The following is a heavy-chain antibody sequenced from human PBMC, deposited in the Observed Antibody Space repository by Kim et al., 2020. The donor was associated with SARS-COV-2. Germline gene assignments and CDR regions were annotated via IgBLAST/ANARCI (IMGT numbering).Heavy chain of an antibody. CDR1: GFTFSVYG. J-gene: IGHJ6*02. D-gene: IGHD6-19*01. Sequence: GGSLRLSCAASGFTFSVYGMHWVRQAPGKGLEWVAVISYDGSNKYYADSVKGRFTISRDNSKNTLYLQMNSLRAEDTALYYCAKDLGVAVFQYGGMVGWGQGTTVTVSS. V-gene: IGHV3-30*18. CDR3: AKDLGVAVFQYGGMVG. CDR2: ISYDGSNK.